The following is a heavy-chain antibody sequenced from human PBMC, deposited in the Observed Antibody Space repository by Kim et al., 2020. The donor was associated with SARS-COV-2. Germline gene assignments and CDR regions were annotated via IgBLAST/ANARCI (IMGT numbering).Heavy chain of an antibody. CDR2: ISGSGGST. V-gene: IGHV3-23*01. CDR3: AKFFYDSSGYRNRFSPFDY. J-gene: IGHJ4*02. D-gene: IGHD3-22*01. Sequence: GGSLRLSCAASGFTFSSYAMSWVRQAPGKGLEWVSAISGSGGSTYYADSVKGRFTISRDNSKNTLYLQMNSLRAEDTAVYYCAKFFYDSSGYRNRFSPFDYWGQGTLVTVSS. CDR1: GFTFSSYA.